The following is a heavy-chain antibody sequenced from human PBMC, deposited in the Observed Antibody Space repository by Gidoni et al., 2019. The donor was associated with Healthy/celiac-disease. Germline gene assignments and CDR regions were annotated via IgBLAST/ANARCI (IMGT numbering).Heavy chain of an antibody. V-gene: IGHV4-34*01. CDR1: GGSFSGYY. CDR3: AREKVNYYDSSGLAAFDI. J-gene: IGHJ3*02. CDR2: INHSGST. Sequence: QVQLQQWGAGLLKPSETLSLTCAVYGGSFSGYYWSWIRQPPGKGLEWIGEINHSGSTNYNPSLKSRVTISVDTSKNQFSLKLSSVTAADTAVYHCAREKVNYYDSSGLAAFDIWGQGTMVTVSS. D-gene: IGHD3-22*01.